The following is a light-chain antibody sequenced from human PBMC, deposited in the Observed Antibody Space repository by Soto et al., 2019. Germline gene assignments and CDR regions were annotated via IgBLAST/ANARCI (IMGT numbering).Light chain of an antibody. CDR2: GAS. V-gene: IGKV1-39*01. CDR1: RNINSY. CDR3: QQSYSNPLT. J-gene: IGKJ4*01. Sequence: DIQMTQSPSSLSASVGDRVTITCRASRNINSYLNWYQQKPGKVPRILIYGASTLHSGVPSRFSGSESGTDFTLTINSLQPEDFATYFCQQSYSNPLTFGGGTKVDIK.